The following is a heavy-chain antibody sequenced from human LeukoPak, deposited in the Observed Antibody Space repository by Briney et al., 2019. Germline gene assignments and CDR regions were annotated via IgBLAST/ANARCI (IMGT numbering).Heavy chain of an antibody. CDR1: GYTFPSYF. CDR2: INPTGGST. V-gene: IGHV1-46*01. CDR3: ARVYNWFDP. Sequence: ASVKVSCKASGYTFPSYFMHWVRQAPGQGLEWMGIINPTGGSTTYAQKFQGRVTMTRDTSKNQFSLKLSSVTAADTAVYYCARVYNWFDPWGQGTLVTVSS. J-gene: IGHJ5*02.